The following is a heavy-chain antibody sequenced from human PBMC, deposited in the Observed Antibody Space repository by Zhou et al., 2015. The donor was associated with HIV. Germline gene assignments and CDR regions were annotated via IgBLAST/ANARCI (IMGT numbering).Heavy chain of an antibody. CDR1: GYTFTSYS. V-gene: IGHV1-3*05. Sequence: QVQLVQSGTEEKKPGASVKVSCKTSGYTFTSYSIHWVRQAPGQNLQWMGWINAGNGDTKFSQKFQGRLTFTRDTSASTVYMELSSLTFEDTAVYFCASGHRESGYRRGYWGQGTLVTVSS. J-gene: IGHJ4*02. CDR2: INAGNGDT. CDR3: ASGHRESGYRRGY. D-gene: IGHD3-3*01.